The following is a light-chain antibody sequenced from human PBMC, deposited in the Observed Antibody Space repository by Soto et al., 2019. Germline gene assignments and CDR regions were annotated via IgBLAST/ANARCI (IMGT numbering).Light chain of an antibody. V-gene: IGKV3-20*01. CDR3: QQYGNSPWA. CDR2: AAS. J-gene: IGKJ1*01. Sequence: ETVFTQSPGTLSLSPGERATLSCRASQTVSNRYVAWYQHKPGQAPRVLIYAASSRTPGIPDRFSGSGSGTEFTLTISRLEPEDFAVYYCQQYGNSPWAFGQGTKVDIK. CDR1: QTVSNRY.